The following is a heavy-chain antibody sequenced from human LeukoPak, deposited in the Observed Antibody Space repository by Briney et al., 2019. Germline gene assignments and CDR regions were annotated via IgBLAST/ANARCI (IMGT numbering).Heavy chain of an antibody. D-gene: IGHD1-26*01. CDR2: ISGSGGST. J-gene: IGHJ4*02. CDR3: AKDRRRVGATLYIFDY. Sequence: GGSLRLSCAASGFTFSSYAMSWVRQAPGKGLEWVSAISGSGGSTYYADSVKGRFTISRDNSKSTLYLQMNSLRAEDTAVYYCAKDRRRVGATLYIFDYWGQGTLVTVSS. V-gene: IGHV3-23*01. CDR1: GFTFSSYA.